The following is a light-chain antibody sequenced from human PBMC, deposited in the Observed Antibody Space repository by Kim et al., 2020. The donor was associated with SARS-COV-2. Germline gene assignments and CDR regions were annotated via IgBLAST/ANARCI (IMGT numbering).Light chain of an antibody. Sequence: DIQMTQSPFSLSASVGDRVTITCRASQSISSYLTWYQQKPGKAPKLLIYAASTLQSGVPSRFSGSGSGTDFTLTISSLQPEDFETYYSQQSYSTPYTFGRGTKLEIK. CDR3: QQSYSTPYT. CDR1: QSISSY. V-gene: IGKV1-39*01. J-gene: IGKJ2*01. CDR2: AAS.